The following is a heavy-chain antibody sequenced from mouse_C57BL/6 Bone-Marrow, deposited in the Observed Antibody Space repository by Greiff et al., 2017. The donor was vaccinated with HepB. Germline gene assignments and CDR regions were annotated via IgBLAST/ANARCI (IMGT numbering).Heavy chain of an antibody. CDR2: IYPGSGNT. Sequence: VQLQQSGAELVRPGASVKLSCKASGYTFTDYYINWVKQRPGQGLEWIARIYPGSGNTYYNEKFKGKATLTAEKSSSTAYMQLSSLTSEDSAVYFCARTPYYYGSRTYWYFDVWGTGTTVTVSS. CDR3: ARTPYYYGSRTYWYFDV. J-gene: IGHJ1*03. V-gene: IGHV1-76*01. D-gene: IGHD1-1*01. CDR1: GYTFTDYY.